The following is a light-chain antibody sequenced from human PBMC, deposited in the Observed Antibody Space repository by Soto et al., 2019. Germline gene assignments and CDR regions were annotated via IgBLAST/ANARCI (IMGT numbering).Light chain of an antibody. CDR3: QQYYDWPIT. V-gene: IGKV3-15*01. Sequence: EIVMTQSPATLSVSPGERSTLSCRASQSVSSSVAWYQQKPGQXHRXXMYGASTRATGFPDRFSGSGSGTELTITISSLHSEDFAVYYCQQYYDWPITFGQGTRLEIK. CDR1: QSVSSS. J-gene: IGKJ5*01. CDR2: GAS.